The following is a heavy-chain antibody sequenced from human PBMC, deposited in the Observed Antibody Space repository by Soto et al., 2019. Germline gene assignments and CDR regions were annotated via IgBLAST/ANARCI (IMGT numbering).Heavy chain of an antibody. Sequence: KPSETLSLTCTVSGGSISSVGYYGSWIRQHPGKGLEWIGYIYYSGSTYYNPSLKSRVTISVDTSKNQFSLKLSSVTAADTAVYYCKADKYYFDYRGQGTLVPVSS. CDR2: IYYSGST. V-gene: IGHV4-31*03. CDR1: GGSISSVGYY. J-gene: IGHJ4*02. CDR3: KADKYYFDY.